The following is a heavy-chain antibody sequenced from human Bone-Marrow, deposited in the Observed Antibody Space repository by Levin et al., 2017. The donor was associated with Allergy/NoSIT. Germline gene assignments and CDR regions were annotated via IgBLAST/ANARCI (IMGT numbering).Heavy chain of an antibody. D-gene: IGHD6-13*01. Sequence: NSSETLSLTCTVSGGSMSGYYWSWIRQPPGTGLEWIGYIYYGGNTNYNPSLKSRVTFSVDTPKNQFSLKLSSVTAADTAVYYCARVEYSSSWPYWYFDLWGRGTLVTVSS. V-gene: IGHV4-59*01. CDR3: ARVEYSSSWPYWYFDL. CDR2: IYYGGNT. J-gene: IGHJ2*01. CDR1: GGSMSGYY.